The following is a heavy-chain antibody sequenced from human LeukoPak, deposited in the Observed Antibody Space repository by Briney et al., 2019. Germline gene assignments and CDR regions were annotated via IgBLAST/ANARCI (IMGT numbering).Heavy chain of an antibody. V-gene: IGHV4-34*01. CDR1: GGSFSGYY. D-gene: IGHD3-3*01. J-gene: IGHJ5*02. CDR3: ARAVYREYYDFWSGYHSGRNWFDP. Sequence: SETLSLTCAVYGGSFSGYYWSWIRQPPGKGLEWIGEINHSGSTNYNPSLKSRVTISVDTSKNQFSLKLSSVTAADTAVYYCARAVYREYYDFWSGYHSGRNWFDPWGQGTLVTVSS. CDR2: INHSGST.